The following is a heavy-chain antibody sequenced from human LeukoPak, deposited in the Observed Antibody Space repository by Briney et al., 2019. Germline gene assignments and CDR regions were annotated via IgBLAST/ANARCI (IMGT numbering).Heavy chain of an antibody. J-gene: IGHJ4*02. CDR1: GFTFSDYY. CDR2: ISSSGTYT. Sequence: GGSLRLSCAASGFTFSDYYMNWIRQAPGKGLEWVSYISSSGTYTNYADSVKGRFTISRDNSKNTLYLQMDSLRAEDTAVYYCARAGYCSGGSCYGSDYWGQGTLVSVSS. D-gene: IGHD2-15*01. V-gene: IGHV3-11*06. CDR3: ARAGYCSGGSCYGSDY.